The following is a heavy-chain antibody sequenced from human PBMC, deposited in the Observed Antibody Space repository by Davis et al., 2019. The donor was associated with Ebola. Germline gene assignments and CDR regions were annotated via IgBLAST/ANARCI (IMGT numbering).Heavy chain of an antibody. Sequence: SVQVSCKASAGTFSSYAISWVRQAPGQGLEWMGGFIPIFGTANYAQKFQGRVTITADKSTSTAYMELSSLRSEDTAVYYCAKVRSYDAFDIWGQGTMVTVSS. CDR2: FIPIFGTA. V-gene: IGHV1-69*06. CDR1: AGTFSSYA. J-gene: IGHJ3*02. CDR3: AKVRSYDAFDI.